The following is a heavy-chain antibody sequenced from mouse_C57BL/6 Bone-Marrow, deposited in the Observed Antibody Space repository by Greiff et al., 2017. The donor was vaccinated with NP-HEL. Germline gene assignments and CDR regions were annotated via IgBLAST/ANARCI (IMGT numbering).Heavy chain of an antibody. CDR1: GYTFTSYT. CDR2: INPSSGYT. V-gene: IGHV1-4*01. Sequence: QVHVKQSGAELARPGASVKMSCKASGYTFTSYTMHWVKQRPGQGLEWIGYINPSSGYTKYNQKFKDKATLTADKSSSTAYMQLSSLTSEDSAVYYCARNDSSGAWFAYWGQGTLVTVSA. CDR3: ARNDSSGAWFAY. D-gene: IGHD3-2*02. J-gene: IGHJ3*01.